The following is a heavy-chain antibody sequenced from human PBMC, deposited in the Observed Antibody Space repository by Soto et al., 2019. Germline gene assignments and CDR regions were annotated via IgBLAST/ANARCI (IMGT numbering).Heavy chain of an antibody. CDR1: GGTFSSYA. D-gene: IGHD4-17*01. CDR2: IIPIFGTA. V-gene: IGHV1-69*13. J-gene: IGHJ6*02. Sequence: GASVKVSCKASGGTFSSYAISWVRQAPGQGLEWMGGIIPIFGTANYAQKFQGRVTITADESTSTAYMELSSLRSEDTAVYYCARTTVTPDYYYYGMDVWGQGTTVTVSS. CDR3: ARTTVTPDYYYYGMDV.